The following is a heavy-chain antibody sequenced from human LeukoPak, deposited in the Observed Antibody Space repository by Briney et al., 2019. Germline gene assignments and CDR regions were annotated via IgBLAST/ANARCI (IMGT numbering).Heavy chain of an antibody. J-gene: IGHJ4*02. Sequence: SETLSLTCTVSGGSISSYYWSWIRQPPGKGLEWIGYISYSGSTNYNPSLKSRVTISVDTSKNQFSLRLRSVTAADTAVYYCARLNGGSWGQGTLVTVSS. CDR2: ISYSGST. V-gene: IGHV4-59*08. CDR3: ARLNGGS. CDR1: GGSISSYY. D-gene: IGHD3-16*01.